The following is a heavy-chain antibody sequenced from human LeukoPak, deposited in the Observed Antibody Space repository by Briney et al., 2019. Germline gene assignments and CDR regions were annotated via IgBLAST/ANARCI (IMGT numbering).Heavy chain of an antibody. D-gene: IGHD1-26*01. CDR3: ARGGGELLFDC. Sequence: SETLSLTCTVSGGSISSYYWSWIRQPPGKGLEWIGYIYYSGSTNYNPSLKSRVTISVDTSKNQFSLKLSSVTAADTAVYYCARGGGELLFDCWGQGTLVTVSS. V-gene: IGHV4-59*01. J-gene: IGHJ4*02. CDR1: GGSISSYY. CDR2: IYYSGST.